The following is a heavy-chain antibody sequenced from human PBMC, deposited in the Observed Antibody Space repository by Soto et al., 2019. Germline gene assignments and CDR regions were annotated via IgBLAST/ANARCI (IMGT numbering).Heavy chain of an antibody. Sequence: SVKVSGKASGGTFSSYDISWVRQAPGQGLEWMGGIIPIFGTANYAQKFQGRVTITADKSTSTAYMELSSLRSEDTAVYYCAGGGYCSSTSCYTGGGPAWFDPWGQGTLVTVSS. CDR1: GGTFSSYD. J-gene: IGHJ5*02. CDR2: IIPIFGTA. CDR3: AGGGYCSSTSCYTGGGPAWFDP. V-gene: IGHV1-69*06. D-gene: IGHD2-2*02.